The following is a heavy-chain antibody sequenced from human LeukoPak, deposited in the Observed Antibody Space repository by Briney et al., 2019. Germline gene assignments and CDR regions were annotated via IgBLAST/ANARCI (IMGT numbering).Heavy chain of an antibody. CDR3: ATDQYSSGWYGASDY. Sequence: SETLSLTCTVSGGSISSSSYYWGWIRQPPGKGLEWIGSIYYSGSTYYNPSLKSRVTISVDTSKNQFSLKLSSVTAADTAVYYCATDQYSSGWYGASDYWGQGTLVTVSS. CDR1: GGSISSSSYY. V-gene: IGHV4-39*01. J-gene: IGHJ4*02. CDR2: IYYSGST. D-gene: IGHD6-19*01.